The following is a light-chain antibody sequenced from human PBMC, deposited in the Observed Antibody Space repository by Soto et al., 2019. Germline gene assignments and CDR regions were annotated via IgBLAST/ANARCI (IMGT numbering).Light chain of an antibody. Sequence: EIVLTQSPATLSLSPGERATLSCRASQSVGTYLAWYQQKPGQAPRLVIYDTSKRATGTPARFSGSGSGTDFTLTISSLEPEDFAVYYCQQRSNWQRTFGQGTKVDIK. CDR1: QSVGTY. CDR2: DTS. CDR3: QQRSNWQRT. J-gene: IGKJ1*01. V-gene: IGKV3-11*01.